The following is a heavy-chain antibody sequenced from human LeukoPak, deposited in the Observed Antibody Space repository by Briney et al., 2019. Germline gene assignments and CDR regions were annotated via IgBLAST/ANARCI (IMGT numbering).Heavy chain of an antibody. D-gene: IGHD1-1*01. CDR1: GGIFSSHA. Sequence: GASVKVSCKASGGIFSSHAISWVRQAPGQGLEWIGRIIPRLDIAIYAQMFQARVTITADKATTTAYMELTSLRSEDTAVYYCARIRTGTTYYYAMDVWGQGTTVTVSS. CDR3: ARIRTGTTYYYAMDV. J-gene: IGHJ6*02. CDR2: IIPRLDIA. V-gene: IGHV1-69*04.